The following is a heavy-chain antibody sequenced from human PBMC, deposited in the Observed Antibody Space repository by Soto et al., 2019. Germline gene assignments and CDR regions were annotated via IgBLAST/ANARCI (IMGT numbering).Heavy chain of an antibody. CDR1: GGTFSSYA. D-gene: IGHD6-13*01. Sequence: QVQLVQSGAEVKKPGSSVKVSCKASGGTFSSYAISWVRQAPGQGLEWMGGIIPLCGTANYAQKFQGRVTSTADDCTSTAYMELSSLKSEDTAVYYCAGGRIAAAGGRYYGMDLWGQGTTVTVSS. J-gene: IGHJ6*02. V-gene: IGHV1-69*12. CDR3: AGGRIAAAGGRYYGMDL. CDR2: IIPLCGTA.